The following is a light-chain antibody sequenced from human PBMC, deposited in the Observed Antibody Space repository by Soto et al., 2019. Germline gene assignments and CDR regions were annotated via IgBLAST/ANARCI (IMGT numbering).Light chain of an antibody. V-gene: IGKV3-20*01. Sequence: GPLSSSTGERSTLTSGASQSVSSSYLAWYQQKPGQAPRLLIYGASSRATGIPDRFSGSESGTDFPLTISRLEPEDFAVYYCQQYGSSRTFGQGTKVDIK. CDR1: QSVSSSY. CDR2: GAS. CDR3: QQYGSSRT. J-gene: IGKJ1*01.